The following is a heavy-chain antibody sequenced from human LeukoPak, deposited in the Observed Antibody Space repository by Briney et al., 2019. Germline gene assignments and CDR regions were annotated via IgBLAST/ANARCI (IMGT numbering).Heavy chain of an antibody. J-gene: IGHJ4*02. Sequence: SVKVSCKASGGTFSSYAISWVRQAPGQGLEWMGGIIPIFGTANYAQKFQGRVTITADKSTSTAYMELGSLRSEDTAVYYCVRSSIIAAAGPYYFDYWGQGTLVTVSS. CDR3: VRSSIIAAAGPYYFDY. D-gene: IGHD6-13*01. V-gene: IGHV1-69*06. CDR1: GGTFSSYA. CDR2: IIPIFGTA.